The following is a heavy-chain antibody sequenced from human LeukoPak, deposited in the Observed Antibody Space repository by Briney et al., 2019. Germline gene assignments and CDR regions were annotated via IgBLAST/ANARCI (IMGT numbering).Heavy chain of an antibody. V-gene: IGHV3-23*01. Sequence: GGSLRLSCAASGFTLSSSTITWVRPAPRKGLGWVSRISGSGVSTYYADSVKGRFTISRDNSKDTLYLQMNSLRAEDTAVYYCAKDRDCTSNSCYFYFDYWGQGIPVTVSS. D-gene: IGHD2-2*01. CDR2: ISGSGVST. CDR3: AKDRDCTSNSCYFYFDY. J-gene: IGHJ4*02. CDR1: GFTLSSST.